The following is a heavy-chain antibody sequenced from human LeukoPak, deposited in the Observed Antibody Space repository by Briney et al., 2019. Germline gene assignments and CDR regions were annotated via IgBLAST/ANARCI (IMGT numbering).Heavy chain of an antibody. J-gene: IGHJ4*02. CDR1: GFTFDGYT. D-gene: IGHD7-27*01. Sequence: GGSLRLSCAASGFTFDGYTMHWVRQPPGKGLEWVSLISWDSGTTYYADSVRGRFTISRDNSRNSLYLQMKSLSTQDTAFYYCAKDTAPGLGMGTLHYWGQGTLVTVSS. CDR3: AKDTAPGLGMGTLHY. V-gene: IGHV3-43*01. CDR2: ISWDSGTT.